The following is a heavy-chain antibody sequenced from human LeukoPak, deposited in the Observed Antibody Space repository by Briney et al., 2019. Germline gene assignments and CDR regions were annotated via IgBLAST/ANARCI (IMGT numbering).Heavy chain of an antibody. CDR2: LWSAERNV. Sequence: GGSLRLSCAASGFSGLSSFNSYAMHWVRQAPGKGLEWVAVLWSAERNVFYADSVKGRFSISRDNSKKMVYLQMNGLRPEDTAVYYCAKTAAAGMPRFDYWGQGTLVTVSS. CDR3: AKTAAAGMPRFDY. J-gene: IGHJ4*02. CDR1: GFSGLSSFNSYA. V-gene: IGHV3-33*06. D-gene: IGHD2-2*01.